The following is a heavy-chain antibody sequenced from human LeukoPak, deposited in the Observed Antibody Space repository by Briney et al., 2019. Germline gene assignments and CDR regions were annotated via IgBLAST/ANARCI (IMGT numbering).Heavy chain of an antibody. V-gene: IGHV4-39*01. D-gene: IGHD1-14*01. J-gene: IGHJ4*02. Sequence: SETLSLTCTVSGGSISSSSYYWGWIRQPPGKGLEWIGSIYYSGSTYYNPSLKSRVTISVDTSKNQFSLKLSSVTAADTAVYYCASHTGSAGRIFDYWGQGTLVTVSS. CDR2: IYYSGST. CDR3: ASHTGSAGRIFDY. CDR1: GGSISSSSYY.